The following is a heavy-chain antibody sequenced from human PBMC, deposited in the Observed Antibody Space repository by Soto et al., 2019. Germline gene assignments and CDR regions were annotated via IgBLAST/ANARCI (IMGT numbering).Heavy chain of an antibody. CDR3: AILLRAIVVVPAAKLGQPAEFYY. V-gene: IGHV1-69*02. CDR2: IIPILGIA. J-gene: IGHJ4*02. Sequence: GASVKVSCKASGCTFSSYTISWVRQAPGQGLEWMGRIIPILGIANYAQKFQGRVTITADKSTSTAYMELSSLRSEDTAVYYCAILLRAIVVVPAAKLGQPAEFYYWGQGTLVTVSS. D-gene: IGHD2-2*01. CDR1: GCTFSSYT.